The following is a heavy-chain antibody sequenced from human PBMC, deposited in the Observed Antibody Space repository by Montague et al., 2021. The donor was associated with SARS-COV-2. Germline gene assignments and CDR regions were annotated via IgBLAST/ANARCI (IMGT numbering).Heavy chain of an antibody. CDR3: ARGLSGSYSGGWVPVARFDWSHYMDV. V-gene: IGHV4-34*01. D-gene: IGHD6-25*01. J-gene: IGHJ6*03. CDR2: ITHSGNT. CDR1: GGSFSGYY. Sequence: SETLSLTCAVYGGSFSGYYWSWVRRPPGKGLEWIGEITHSGNTNXKPYLKSRVTISVDTSKNQFSLTLTSVTAADAAVYYCARGLSGSYSGGWVPVARFDWSHYMDVWGQGITVTVSS.